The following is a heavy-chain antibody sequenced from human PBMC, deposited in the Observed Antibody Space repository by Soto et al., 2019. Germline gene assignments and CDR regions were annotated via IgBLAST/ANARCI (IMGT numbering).Heavy chain of an antibody. V-gene: IGHV3-23*01. CDR2: ISGNGGDYT. CDR1: GFTFSTYV. D-gene: IGHD2-2*01. J-gene: IGHJ4*02. CDR3: VPLCRYCSTTTPS. Sequence: EVQLLESGGGLVQPGGSLRLSCAASGFTFSTYVMSWVRQAPRKGLEWVSAISGNGGDYTYYADSVKGRFTISRDNSKTTLYLQMNSLRAEDTAVYYCVPLCRYCSTTTPSWGQGTLVTVSS.